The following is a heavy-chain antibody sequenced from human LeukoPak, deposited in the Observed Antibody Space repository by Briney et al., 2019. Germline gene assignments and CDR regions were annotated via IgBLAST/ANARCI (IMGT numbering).Heavy chain of an antibody. D-gene: IGHD3-22*01. V-gene: IGHV1-69*04. Sequence: SVKVSCKASGYTFTSYDTRWVRQAPGQGLEWMGRIIPILGIANYAQKFQGRVTITADKSTSTAYMELSNLRSEDTAVYYCARDSTYYDSSGLPNFDYWGQGTLVTVSS. J-gene: IGHJ4*02. CDR1: GYTFTSYD. CDR3: ARDSTYYDSSGLPNFDY. CDR2: IIPILGIA.